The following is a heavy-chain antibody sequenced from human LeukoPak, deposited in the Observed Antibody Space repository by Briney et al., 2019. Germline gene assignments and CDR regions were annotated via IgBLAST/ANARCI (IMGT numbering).Heavy chain of an antibody. CDR1: GFTFSSYS. J-gene: IGHJ4*02. CDR3: ARDSAGPIDY. Sequence: GGSLRLSCAASGFTFSSYSMNWVRQAPGKGLEWVSSISSSSSYIYYADSVKGRFTISRGNARNSLYLQMNSLRAEDTAVYYCARDSAGPIDYWGQGTLVTVSS. CDR2: ISSSSSYI. V-gene: IGHV3-21*01.